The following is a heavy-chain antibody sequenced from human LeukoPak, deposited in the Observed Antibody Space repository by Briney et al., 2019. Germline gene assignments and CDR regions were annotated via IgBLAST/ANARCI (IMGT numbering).Heavy chain of an antibody. J-gene: IGHJ4*02. Sequence: GSLRLSCAASGFTFSSYAMHWVRQAPGKGLEWVAVITYDGSNKYYADSVKGRFTISRDNSKNTLYLQMNSLRAEDTAVYYCARAGYSSGATKRPLDYWGQGTPVTVSS. D-gene: IGHD6-19*01. V-gene: IGHV3-30*04. CDR2: ITYDGSNK. CDR3: ARAGYSSGATKRPLDY. CDR1: GFTFSSYA.